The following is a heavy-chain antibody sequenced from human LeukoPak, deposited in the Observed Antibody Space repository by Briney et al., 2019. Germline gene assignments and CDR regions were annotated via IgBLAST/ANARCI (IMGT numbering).Heavy chain of an antibody. D-gene: IGHD2-21*01. J-gene: IGHJ6*03. V-gene: IGHV4-34*01. CDR1: GGSFSGYY. CDR2: IYNSGST. CDR3: ARGRGYCGGDCYWAYYYYYMDV. Sequence: PSETLCLTSAVSGGSFSGYYWSWIREPPGRGVGWGWEIYNSGSTNYNPSLTSRVTISVDTSKNQFSLKLSSVTAADTAVYYCARGRGYCGGDCYWAYYYYYMDVWGKGTTVTVSS.